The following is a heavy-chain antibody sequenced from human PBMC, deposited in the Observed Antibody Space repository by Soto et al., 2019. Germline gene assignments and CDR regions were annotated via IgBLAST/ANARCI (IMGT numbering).Heavy chain of an antibody. Sequence: GPTLVNPTQTLTLTCTFSGFSLSTRGMCVSWIRQPPGKSLEWLALFDWDDEKYYSTSLTTRLTISKDTSKNQVVLTMTNMDPVDTATYYCARAPGGDCQNGLDVWGQGTTVTVSS. CDR3: ARAPGGDCQNGLDV. V-gene: IGHV2-70*01. CDR1: GFSLSTRGMC. J-gene: IGHJ6*02. CDR2: FDWDDEK. D-gene: IGHD2-21*02.